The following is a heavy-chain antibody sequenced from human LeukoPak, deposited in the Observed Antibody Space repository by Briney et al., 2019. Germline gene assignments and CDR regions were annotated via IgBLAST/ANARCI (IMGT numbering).Heavy chain of an antibody. CDR3: ARGDPENYYYYYMDV. J-gene: IGHJ6*03. D-gene: IGHD2-21*02. V-gene: IGHV3-23*01. CDR1: GFTFSSYA. Sequence: GGSLRLSCAASGFTFSSYAMSWVRQAPGKGLDWVSAISGSGDSTYYADSMKGRFTISRDNAKNSLYLQMNSLRAEDTAVYYCARGDPENYYYYYMDVWGKGTTVTVSS. CDR2: ISGSGDST.